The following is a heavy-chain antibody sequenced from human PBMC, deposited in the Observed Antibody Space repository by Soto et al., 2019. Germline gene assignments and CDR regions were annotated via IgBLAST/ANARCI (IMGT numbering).Heavy chain of an antibody. CDR2: IIPKLGSA. J-gene: IGHJ4*02. Sequence: QVQLVQSGAEVKEPGSSVKVSCKASGGGNLRDYRPTWVRRAPGQGLEWMGGIIPKLGSANYAQNFQGRVTVTADESTNTVYMELRSLRSDDTAVYYCARGGDVYNFGAVYWGQGTPVTVSS. CDR1: GGGNLRDYR. D-gene: IGHD2-21*01. CDR3: ARGGDVYNFGAVY. V-gene: IGHV1-69*01.